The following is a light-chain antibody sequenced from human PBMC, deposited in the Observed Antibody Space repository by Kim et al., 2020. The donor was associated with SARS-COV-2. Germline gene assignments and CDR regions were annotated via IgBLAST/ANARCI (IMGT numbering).Light chain of an antibody. CDR2: WAS. Sequence: ATINCKSSQSVLFSSNNKNYLAWYQQTPGQPPKLLIYWASTRESGVPDRFSGSGSGTDFTLTISSLQAEDVATYYCQQYFSSPFTFGPGTKVDIK. V-gene: IGKV4-1*01. CDR3: QQYFSSPFT. CDR1: QSVLFSSNNKNY. J-gene: IGKJ3*01.